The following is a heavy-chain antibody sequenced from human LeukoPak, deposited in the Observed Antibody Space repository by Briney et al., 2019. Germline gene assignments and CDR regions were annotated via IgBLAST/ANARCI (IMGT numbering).Heavy chain of an antibody. D-gene: IGHD3-3*01. J-gene: IGHJ4*02. CDR1: GGTFSSYA. V-gene: IGHV1-8*03. CDR3: ARGGVNFWSGYYNY. CDR2: ISAYNGNT. Sequence: ASVKVSCKASGGTFSSYAISWVRQAPGQGLEWMGWISAYNGNTNYAQKLQGRVTITRNTSISTAYMELSSLRSEDTAVYYCARGGVNFWSGYYNYWGQGTLVTVSS.